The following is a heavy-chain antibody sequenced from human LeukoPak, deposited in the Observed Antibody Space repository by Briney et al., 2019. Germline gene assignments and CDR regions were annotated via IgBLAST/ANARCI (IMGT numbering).Heavy chain of an antibody. V-gene: IGHV4-59*08. J-gene: IGHJ4*02. CDR1: GSPISSYY. CDR2: IYYSGST. CDR3: ARQGGYSSSPDY. D-gene: IGHD6-13*01. Sequence: SETLSLTCTVSGSPISSYYWNWIRQPPGKGLEWIGYIYYSGSTNYNPSLKSRVTISVDTSKNQFSLKLRSVTAADTAVYFCARQGGYSSSPDYWGQGTLVTVSP.